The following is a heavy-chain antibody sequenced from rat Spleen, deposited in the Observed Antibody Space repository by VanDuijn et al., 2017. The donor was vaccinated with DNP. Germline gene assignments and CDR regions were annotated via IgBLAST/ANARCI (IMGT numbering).Heavy chain of an antibody. V-gene: IGHV3-3*01. D-gene: IGHD5-1*01. CDR1: GYSITSSYR. Sequence: EVQLQESGPGLVKPSQSLSLICSVTGYSITSSYRWNWIRKFPGNKLEWMGSINSAGTTKYNPSLKSRISITRDTSKNQFFLQVNSVTTEDTATYYCARSGTGSWYFDFWGPGTMVTVSS. J-gene: IGHJ1*01. CDR3: ARSGTGSWYFDF. CDR2: INSAGTT.